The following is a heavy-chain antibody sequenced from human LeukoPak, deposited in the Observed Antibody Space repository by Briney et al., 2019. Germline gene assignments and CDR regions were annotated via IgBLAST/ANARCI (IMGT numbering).Heavy chain of an antibody. CDR2: ITASSGGT. Sequence: GGSLRLSCAASGFPFSSYAMGWVRQAPRKGLEWVSAITASSGGTYYANSVKGRFTISRDNSKNTLYLQINSLRAEDAAIYYCAKIRFYYDSSFDYWYFDLWGRGTLVTVSS. CDR1: GFPFSSYA. D-gene: IGHD3-22*01. V-gene: IGHV3-23*01. CDR3: AKIRFYYDSSFDYWYFDL. J-gene: IGHJ2*01.